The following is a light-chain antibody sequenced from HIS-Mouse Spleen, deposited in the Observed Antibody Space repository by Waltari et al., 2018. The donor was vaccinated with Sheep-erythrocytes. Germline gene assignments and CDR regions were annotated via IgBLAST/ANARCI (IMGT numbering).Light chain of an antibody. J-gene: IGLJ1*01. CDR2: DVS. V-gene: IGLV2-11*01. CDR1: SSDVGGYNY. CDR3: CSYAGSYIHV. Sequence: QSALTQPRSVSGSPGQSVTISCTGTSSDVGGYNYVSWYQQHPGKAPKLMIYDVSKRPSGAPDLFSGSNSGNTASLTISGLQAEDEADYYCCSYAGSYIHVFATGTKVTVL.